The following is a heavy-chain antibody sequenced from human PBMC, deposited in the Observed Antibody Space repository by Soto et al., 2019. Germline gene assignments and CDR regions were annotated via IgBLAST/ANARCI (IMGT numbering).Heavy chain of an antibody. J-gene: IGHJ6*02. Sequence: ASVKVSCKASGGTFSSYAISWVRQAPGQGLEWMGGIIPIFGTANYAQKFQGRVTITADESTSTAYMELGSLRSEDTAVYYCARGAGTQVGYGDSTYYYYYGMDVWGQGTTVTVSS. CDR2: IIPIFGTA. CDR3: ARGAGTQVGYGDSTYYYYYGMDV. V-gene: IGHV1-69*13. D-gene: IGHD4-17*01. CDR1: GGTFSSYA.